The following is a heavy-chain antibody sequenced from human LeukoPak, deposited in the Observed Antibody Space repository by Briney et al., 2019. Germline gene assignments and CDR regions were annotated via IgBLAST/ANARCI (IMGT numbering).Heavy chain of an antibody. J-gene: IGHJ3*02. CDR3: ARGRLYSSGWYGAFDI. CDR2: ISSSSSYI. D-gene: IGHD6-13*01. Sequence: PGGSLRLSCAASGFTFSSYSMNWVRQAPGKGLEWVSSISSSSSYIYYADSVKGRFTISRDNAKNSLYLQMNSLRAEDTAVYYCARGRLYSSGWYGAFDIWGQGTMVTVSS. CDR1: GFTFSSYS. V-gene: IGHV3-21*01.